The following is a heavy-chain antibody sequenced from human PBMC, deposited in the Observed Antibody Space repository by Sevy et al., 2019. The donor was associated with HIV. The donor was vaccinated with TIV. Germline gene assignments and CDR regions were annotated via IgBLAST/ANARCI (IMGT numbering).Heavy chain of an antibody. Sequence: GGSLRLSCAASGFTFSSYGMHWVRQAPGKGLEWVAVIWYDGSNKYYADSVKGRFTISRDNSKNTLYLQMNSLRAEDTAVYYCPKPPYSGSWYSLDYWGQGTLVTVSS. J-gene: IGHJ4*02. CDR2: IWYDGSNK. D-gene: IGHD6-13*01. V-gene: IGHV3-33*06. CDR3: PKPPYSGSWYSLDY. CDR1: GFTFSSYG.